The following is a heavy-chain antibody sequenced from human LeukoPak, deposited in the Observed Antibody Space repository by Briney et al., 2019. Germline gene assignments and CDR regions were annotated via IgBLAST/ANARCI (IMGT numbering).Heavy chain of an antibody. Sequence: GGSLRLSCAASGFTFSSYGMHWVRQAPGKGLEWVAVIWYDGSNKYYADSVKGRFTISRDNSKNTLYLQMNSLRAEGTAVYHCARGGLFGVVITPDAFDIWGQGTMVTVSS. CDR1: GFTFSSYG. D-gene: IGHD3-3*01. J-gene: IGHJ3*02. V-gene: IGHV3-33*01. CDR3: ARGGLFGVVITPDAFDI. CDR2: IWYDGSNK.